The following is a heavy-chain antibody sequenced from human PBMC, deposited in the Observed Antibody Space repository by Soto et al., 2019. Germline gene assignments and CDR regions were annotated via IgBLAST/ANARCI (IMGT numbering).Heavy chain of an antibody. CDR3: ARERAAADGTGCYFDL. CDR2: IIPMFATA. J-gene: IGHJ2*01. Sequence: QVQLVQSGAEVKKPGSSVKVSCKASGDTFTRYAFSWVRQAPGQGLEWMGGIIPMFATAKYAQNFQGRVTIYADESTLTAYMERSSVKSDDTAVYFCARERAAADGTGCYFDLWGRGTLVTVSS. CDR1: GDTFTRYA. D-gene: IGHD6-13*01. V-gene: IGHV1-69*01.